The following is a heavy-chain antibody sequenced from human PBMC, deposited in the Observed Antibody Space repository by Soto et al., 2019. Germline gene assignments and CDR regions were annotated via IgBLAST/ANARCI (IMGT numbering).Heavy chain of an antibody. V-gene: IGHV1-18*04. CDR2: ISAYNGNT. CDR1: GYTFTGYY. J-gene: IGHJ5*02. D-gene: IGHD2-2*02. CDR3: ARVVPAAIQGRDWFDP. Sequence: QVQLVQSGAEVKKPGASVKVSCKASGYTFTGYYMHWVRQAPGQGLEWMGWISAYNGNTNYAQKLQGRVTMTTDTSTSTAYMELRSLRSDDTAVYYCARVVPAAIQGRDWFDPWGQGTLVTVSS.